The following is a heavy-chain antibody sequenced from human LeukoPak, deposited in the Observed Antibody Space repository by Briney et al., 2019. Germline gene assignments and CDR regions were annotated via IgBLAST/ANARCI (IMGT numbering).Heavy chain of an antibody. CDR3: ATEEVRLRYFDWLSH. J-gene: IGHJ4*02. V-gene: IGHV1-24*01. CDR1: GYTLTELS. CDR2: FDPEDGET. D-gene: IGHD3-9*01. Sequence: ASVKVSCKVSGYTLTELSMHWVRQAPGKGLEWTGGFDPEDGETIYAQKFQGRVTMTEDTSTDTAYMELSSLRSEDTAVYYCATEEVRLRYFDWLSHWGQGTLVTVSS.